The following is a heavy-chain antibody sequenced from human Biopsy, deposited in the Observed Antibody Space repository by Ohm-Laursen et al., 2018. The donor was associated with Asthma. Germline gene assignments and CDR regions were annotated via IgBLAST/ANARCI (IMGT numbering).Heavy chain of an antibody. Sequence: ASVKVSCKISGYSLTDLSMQWVRQAPGQGLERMGGPDHEEGGTVNAWRFQGRVTMIEDTSTDTAYMELSSLSSDDTAVYYCASDFPKDYVRYNFQFWGQGTLVTVSS. CDR3: ASDFPKDYVRYNFQF. CDR2: PDHEEGGT. J-gene: IGHJ4*02. CDR1: GYSLTDLS. D-gene: IGHD4-17*01. V-gene: IGHV1-24*01.